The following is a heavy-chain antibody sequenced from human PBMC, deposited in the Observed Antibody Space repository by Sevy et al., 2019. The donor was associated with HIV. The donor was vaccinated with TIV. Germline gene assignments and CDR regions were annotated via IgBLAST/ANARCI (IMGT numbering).Heavy chain of an antibody. V-gene: IGHV1-2*02. CDR3: ARDGRSFRVVIRGDY. CDR2: INPNSGGT. D-gene: IGHD3-3*01. J-gene: IGHJ4*02. Sequence: ATVKVSCKASGYTFTGYYMHWVGQAPGQGLEWMGWINPNSGGTNYAQKFQGRVTMTRDTSISTAYMELSRLRSVDTAVYYCARDGRSFRVVIRGDYWGQGTLVTVSS. CDR1: GYTFTGYY.